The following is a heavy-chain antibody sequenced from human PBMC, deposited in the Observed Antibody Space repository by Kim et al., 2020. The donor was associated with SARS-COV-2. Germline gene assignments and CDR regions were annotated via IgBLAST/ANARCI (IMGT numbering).Heavy chain of an antibody. J-gene: IGHJ6*01. CDR3: ARDPRGGSGSHYYYYYG. CDR1: GFTFSSYG. V-gene: IGHV3-33*05. D-gene: IGHD3-10*01. CDR2: ISYDGSNK. Sequence: GGSLRLSCAASGFTFSSYGMHWVRQAPGKGLEWVAVISYDGSNKYYADPVKGRFTISRDNSKNTLYLQMNSLRAEDTAVYYCARDPRGGSGSHYYYYYG.